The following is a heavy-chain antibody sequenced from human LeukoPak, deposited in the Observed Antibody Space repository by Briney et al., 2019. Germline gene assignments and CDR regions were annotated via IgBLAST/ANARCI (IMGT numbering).Heavy chain of an antibody. V-gene: IGHV3-33*06. D-gene: IGHD2-2*02. Sequence: GGSLRLSCAASGFTFSSYGMHWVRQAPGKGLEWVAVIWYDGSNKYYADSVKGRFTISRDNSKNTLYLQMNSLRAEDTAVYYCAKEDLGPAAIGRDAFDIWGQGTMVTVSS. J-gene: IGHJ3*02. CDR1: GFTFSSYG. CDR3: AKEDLGPAAIGRDAFDI. CDR2: IWYDGSNK.